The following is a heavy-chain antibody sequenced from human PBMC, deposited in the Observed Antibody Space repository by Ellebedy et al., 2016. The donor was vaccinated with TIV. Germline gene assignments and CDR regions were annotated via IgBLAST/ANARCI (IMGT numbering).Heavy chain of an antibody. V-gene: IGHV3-15*01. CDR1: GFSFTDAW. CDR2: IKSKSDAGTR. D-gene: IGHD3-10*01. CDR3: AAGVCRTDFDY. Sequence: PWGSLRLSCVASGFSFTDAWMSWVRQAPGKGLEWVGRIKSKSDAGTRDFAAPAKGRFIISRDDSKNTVYLQMTNLKIEDTAVYFCAAGVCRTDFDYWGQGTMVTVSS. J-gene: IGHJ4*02.